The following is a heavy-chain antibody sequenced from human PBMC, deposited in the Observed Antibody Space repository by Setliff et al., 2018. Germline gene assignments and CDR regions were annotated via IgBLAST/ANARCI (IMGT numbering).Heavy chain of an antibody. V-gene: IGHV4-39*07. CDR3: ARGPYNIYDRSGYGFTNWFDP. D-gene: IGHD3-22*01. Sequence: SETLSLTCTVSGGSISSSSYYWGWIRQPPGKGLEWIGSIYYSGSTYYNPSLKSRVTISVDTSKNQFSLKLSSVTAADTAVYYRARGPYNIYDRSGYGFTNWFDPWGQGILVTVSS. CDR1: GGSISSSSYY. CDR2: IYYSGST. J-gene: IGHJ5*02.